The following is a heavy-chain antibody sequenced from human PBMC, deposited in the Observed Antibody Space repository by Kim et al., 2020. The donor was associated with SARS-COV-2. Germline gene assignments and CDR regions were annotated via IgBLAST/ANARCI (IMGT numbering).Heavy chain of an antibody. CDR2: IYLNDDK. D-gene: IGHD2-21*02. V-gene: IGHV2-5*01. Sequence: SGPTLVNPTQTLTLTCSFSGFSLSTNRVNVAWIRQPPGRALEWLALIYLNDDKHYSPSLKDRLIITKATSKDQVVLILTNVDPVDTATYYCAHSSDSPFGYWGQGTLVTVSS. J-gene: IGHJ4*02. CDR1: GFSLSTNRVN. CDR3: AHSSDSPFGY.